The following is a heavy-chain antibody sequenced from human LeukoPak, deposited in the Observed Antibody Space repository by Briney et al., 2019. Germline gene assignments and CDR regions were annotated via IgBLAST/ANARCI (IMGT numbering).Heavy chain of an antibody. Sequence: GESLKISCKASAYSFAIYWIGWVRQMPGKGLEWMGIIFPRDSDTRYNPSFQGQVTFSADKSISTAYLQWSSLKASDTAIYYCARSGYSGYEGDYWGQGTLVTVSS. CDR3: ARSGYSGYEGDY. CDR1: AYSFAIYW. V-gene: IGHV5-51*01. CDR2: IFPRDSDT. J-gene: IGHJ4*02. D-gene: IGHD5-12*01.